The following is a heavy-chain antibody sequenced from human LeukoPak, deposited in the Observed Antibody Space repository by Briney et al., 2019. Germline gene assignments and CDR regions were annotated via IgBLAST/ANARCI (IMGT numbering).Heavy chain of an antibody. J-gene: IGHJ4*02. CDR2: ISSSSSYI. CDR3: ARDRTVEMATISDY. D-gene: IGHD5-24*01. V-gene: IGHV3-21*01. CDR1: GFTFSSYS. Sequence: GGSLRLSCAASGFTFSSYSMNWVRQAPGKGLEWVSSISSSSSYIYYADSVKGRFTISRDDAKNSLYLQMNSLRAEDTAVYYCARDRTVEMATISDYWGQGTLVTVSS.